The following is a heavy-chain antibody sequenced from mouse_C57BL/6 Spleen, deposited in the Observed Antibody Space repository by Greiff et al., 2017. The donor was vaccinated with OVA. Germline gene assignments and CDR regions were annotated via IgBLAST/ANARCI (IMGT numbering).Heavy chain of an antibody. CDR1: GYTFTSYW. J-gene: IGHJ3*01. CDR3: ARRGAQAWFAY. V-gene: IGHV1-50*01. Sequence: QVPLQQSGAELVKPGASVKLSCKASGYTFTSYWMQWVKQRPGQGLEWIGEIDPSDSYTNYTQTFQGKATLTVDTSSSTAYMQLSSLTPADSAVYYCARRGAQAWFAYWGQGTLVTVSA. CDR2: IDPSDSYT.